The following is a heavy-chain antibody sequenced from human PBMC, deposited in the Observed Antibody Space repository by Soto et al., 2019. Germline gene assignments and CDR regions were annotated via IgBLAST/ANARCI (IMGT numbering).Heavy chain of an antibody. V-gene: IGHV4-34*01. Sequence: PSETLSLTCAVYGGSFSGYYWSWIRQPPGKGLEWIGEINHSGSTNYNPSLKSRVTISVDTSKNQFSLKLSSVTAADTAVYYCARGGVRYYGSGSYYTPPWGQGTLVTVSS. CDR3: ARGGVRYYGSGSYYTPP. D-gene: IGHD3-10*01. J-gene: IGHJ5*02. CDR2: INHSGST. CDR1: GGSFSGYY.